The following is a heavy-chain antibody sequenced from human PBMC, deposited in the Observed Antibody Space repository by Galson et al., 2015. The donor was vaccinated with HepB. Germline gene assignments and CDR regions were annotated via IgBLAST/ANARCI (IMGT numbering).Heavy chain of an antibody. V-gene: IGHV3-23*01. CDR1: GFPFTTYV. Sequence: SLRLSCATSGFPFTTYVLNWVRQAPGKGLEWVSAITGSGATTYYADSVKGRFIISRDNSKHTMYLQMNSLRGEDTAVYYCAKDLGGPEWLLHEYYGLDVWGQGTTVTVS. CDR3: AKDLGGPEWLLHEYYGLDV. D-gene: IGHD3-22*01. J-gene: IGHJ6*02. CDR2: ITGSGATT.